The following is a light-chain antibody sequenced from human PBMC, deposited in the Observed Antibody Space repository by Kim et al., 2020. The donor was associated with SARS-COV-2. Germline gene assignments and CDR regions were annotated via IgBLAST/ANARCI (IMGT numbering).Light chain of an antibody. CDR1: KLGDKY. Sequence: SYELTQPPSVSVSPGQTASITCSGDKLGDKYACWYQQKPGQSPVLVIYRDNKRPSGIPERFSGSNSGNTATLTISGTQAMDEADYYCQAWDSSIVVFGVG. CDR3: QAWDSSIVV. V-gene: IGLV3-1*01. CDR2: RDN. J-gene: IGLJ2*01.